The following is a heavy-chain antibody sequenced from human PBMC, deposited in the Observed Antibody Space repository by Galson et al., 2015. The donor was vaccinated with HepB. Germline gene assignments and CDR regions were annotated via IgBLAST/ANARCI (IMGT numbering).Heavy chain of an antibody. CDR1: GFSFISYN. Sequence: SLRLSCATSGFSFISYNFNWVRQAPGKGLEWVSYISRTGTTIYYADSVKGRFTFSRDDVKNSVYLQMNSLRDEDTAMYYCARDGWMRGQGTLVTVSS. D-gene: IGHD5-12*01. CDR3: ARDGWM. V-gene: IGHV3-48*02. J-gene: IGHJ4*02. CDR2: ISRTGTTI.